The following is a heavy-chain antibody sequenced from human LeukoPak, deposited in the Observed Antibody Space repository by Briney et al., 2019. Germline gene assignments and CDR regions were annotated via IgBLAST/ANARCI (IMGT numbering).Heavy chain of an antibody. D-gene: IGHD3-9*01. CDR3: KQKTAYDILTGYQEAAGAFDI. CDR2: IDPGDSYT. V-gene: IGHV5-10-1*01. CDR1: GYRFTSYW. J-gene: IGHJ3*02. Sequence: GESLRISCKGSGYRFTSYWISWVRQMPGTGLECMGRIDPGDSYTNYSPSLQDHVTISTDKSISTAYLQWSSLKASDTAMFFFKQKTAYDILTGYQEAAGAFDIWGQGTMVTVSS.